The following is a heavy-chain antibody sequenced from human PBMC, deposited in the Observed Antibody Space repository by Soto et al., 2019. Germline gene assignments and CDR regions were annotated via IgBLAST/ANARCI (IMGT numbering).Heavy chain of an antibody. Sequence: GGPIRHPCIVSGFSIGEYGRRRVRQTPQKTLDWVASISGNKMTTFYPDSVKGRFSISRYNSDNTLHLQMNSLRDDDTSIYSSTTRRINTITGLADWWDQG. CDR1: GFSIGEYG. CDR3: TTRRINTITGLADW. D-gene: IGHD1-1*01. V-gene: IGHV3-23*01. CDR2: ISGNKMTT. J-gene: IGHJ1*01.